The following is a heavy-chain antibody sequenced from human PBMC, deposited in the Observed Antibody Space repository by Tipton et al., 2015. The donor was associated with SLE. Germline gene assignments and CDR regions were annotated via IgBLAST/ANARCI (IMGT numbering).Heavy chain of an antibody. J-gene: IGHJ4*02. CDR3: ARADFLWGVFDY. V-gene: IGHV4-59*08. Sequence: TLSLTCTVSGGSISSYYWSWIRQPPGKGLEWIGYIYYSGSTNYNPSLKSRVTISVDTSKNQFSLKLSSVTAADTAVYYCARADFLWGVFDYWGQGTLVTVSS. D-gene: IGHD7-27*01. CDR2: IYYSGST. CDR1: GGSISSYY.